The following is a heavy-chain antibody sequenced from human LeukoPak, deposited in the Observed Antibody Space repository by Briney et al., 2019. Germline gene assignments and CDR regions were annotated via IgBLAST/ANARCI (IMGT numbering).Heavy chain of an antibody. V-gene: IGHV3-7*01. Sequence: GGSLRLSCAASEFTSSTYWMSWVRQAPGKGLEWVADIKQDGSETYYVASVKGRFTISRQNAKNSLFLQMNSLRAEDTAVYYCARHRSGGSQDDAFDIWGQGTMVTVSS. CDR1: EFTSSTYW. J-gene: IGHJ3*02. D-gene: IGHD2-15*01. CDR3: ARHRSGGSQDDAFDI. CDR2: IKQDGSET.